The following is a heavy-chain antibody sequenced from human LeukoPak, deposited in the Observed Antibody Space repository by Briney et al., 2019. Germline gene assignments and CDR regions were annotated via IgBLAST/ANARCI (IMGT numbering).Heavy chain of an antibody. V-gene: IGHV3-9*03. CDR1: GFTFDDYA. D-gene: IGHD6-6*01. Sequence: PGGSLRLSCAASGFTFDDYAMHWVRQAPGKGLEWVSGISWSSGSIGYADSVKGRFTISRDNAKNSLYLQMNSLRAEDMALYYCAKDLKAARLGAFDIWGQGTMVTVSS. CDR2: ISWSSGSI. J-gene: IGHJ3*02. CDR3: AKDLKAARLGAFDI.